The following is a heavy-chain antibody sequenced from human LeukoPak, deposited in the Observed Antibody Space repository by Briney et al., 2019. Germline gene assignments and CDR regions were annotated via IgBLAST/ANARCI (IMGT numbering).Heavy chain of an antibody. CDR1: GYTFTSYD. J-gene: IGHJ4*02. V-gene: IGHV1-8*01. CDR3: ARGSILADRRYYYDSSGYYSN. Sequence: ASVKVSCKASGYTFTSYDINWVRQATGQGLEWMGWMNPDSGNTGYAQKFQGRVTMTRNTSISTAYMELSSLRSEDTAVYYCARGSILADRRYYYDSSGYYSNWGQGTLVTVSS. D-gene: IGHD3-22*01. CDR2: MNPDSGNT.